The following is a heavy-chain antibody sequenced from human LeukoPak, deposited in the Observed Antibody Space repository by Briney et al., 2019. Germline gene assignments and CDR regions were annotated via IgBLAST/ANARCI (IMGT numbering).Heavy chain of an antibody. CDR2: IYYSGST. D-gene: IGHD4-17*01. J-gene: IGHJ4*02. CDR3: AIHAGHDYGDYEYYFDY. CDR1: GGSISSSSYY. V-gene: IGHV4-39*01. Sequence: SETLSLTCTVSGGSISSSSYYWGWIRRPPGKGLEWIGSIYYSGSTYYNPSLKSRVTISVDTSKNQFSLKLSSVTAADTAVYYCAIHAGHDYGDYEYYFDYWGQGTLVTVSS.